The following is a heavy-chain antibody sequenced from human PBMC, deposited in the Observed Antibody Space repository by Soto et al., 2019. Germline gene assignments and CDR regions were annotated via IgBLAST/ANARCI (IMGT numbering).Heavy chain of an antibody. Sequence: EVQLLESGGGLVQPGESLRLSCAASEFTFSAYAMSWVRQAPGKGLEWVSGISGSGGSTYYADSVKGRFTISRDASKMLYLQMNSLRAEDMAVYYCAKASCSSTSCYSDSWGQGTLVTVSS. V-gene: IGHV3-23*01. D-gene: IGHD2-2*02. CDR1: EFTFSAYA. J-gene: IGHJ4*02. CDR3: AKASCSSTSCYSDS. CDR2: ISGSGGST.